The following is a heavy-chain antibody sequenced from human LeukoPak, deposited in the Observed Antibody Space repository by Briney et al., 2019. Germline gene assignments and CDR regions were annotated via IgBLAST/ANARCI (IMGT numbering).Heavy chain of an antibody. CDR1: GFDIRHYY. CDR2: IRNDGSNI. CDR3: ARDGSGRDFSLDY. J-gene: IGHJ4*02. D-gene: IGHD3-10*01. V-gene: IGHV3-7*04. Sequence: GGSLRLSCVASGFDIRHYYMSWVRQAPGKGLEWVADIRNDGSNIYNVDSVRGRFTISRDNAKNSLFLQMNSLKEEDTAVYYCARDGSGRDFSLDYWGQGTLVTVSS.